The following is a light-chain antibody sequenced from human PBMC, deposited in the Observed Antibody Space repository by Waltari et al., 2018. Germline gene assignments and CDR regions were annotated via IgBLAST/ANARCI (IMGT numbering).Light chain of an antibody. CDR3: SSYTSSTTLGV. CDR2: DVS. V-gene: IGLV2-14*03. CDR1: SSDVGGYNY. J-gene: IGLJ1*01. Sequence: QSALTQPASVSGSPGQSITISCTGTSSDVGGYNYVSWYQQHPGKAPKLMIYDVSNRPSGVSNRFSGSKSDKTASLTISGLQAEDEADYYCSSYTSSTTLGVFGTGTKVTVL.